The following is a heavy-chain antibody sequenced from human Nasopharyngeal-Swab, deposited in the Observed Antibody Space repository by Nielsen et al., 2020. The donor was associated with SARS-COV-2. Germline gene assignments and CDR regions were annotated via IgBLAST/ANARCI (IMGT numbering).Heavy chain of an antibody. Sequence: GESLKISCAASGFTFSTFGMHWVRQAPGKGLEWVAVIWYDESNKYYADSVKGRFTISRDNSKNTLYLQMNSLRAEDTAIYYCARDEAGTANSGFDYWGQGTLVTVSS. D-gene: IGHD1-1*01. J-gene: IGHJ4*02. V-gene: IGHV3-33*01. CDR3: ARDEAGTANSGFDY. CDR1: GFTFSTFG. CDR2: IWYDESNK.